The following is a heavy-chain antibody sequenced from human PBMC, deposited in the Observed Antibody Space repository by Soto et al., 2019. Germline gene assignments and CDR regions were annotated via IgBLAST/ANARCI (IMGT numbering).Heavy chain of an antibody. CDR3: ARDQPYYYGMDV. Sequence: EVQLVESGGGLVEPGGSLRLSCAASGFTFSSYSMNWVRQAPGKGLEWVSSISSSSSYIYYADSVKGRFTISRDNAKNSLYLQMNSLRAEDTAVYYCARDQPYYYGMDVWGQGTTVTVSS. CDR1: GFTFSSYS. V-gene: IGHV3-21*01. J-gene: IGHJ6*02. CDR2: ISSSSSYI.